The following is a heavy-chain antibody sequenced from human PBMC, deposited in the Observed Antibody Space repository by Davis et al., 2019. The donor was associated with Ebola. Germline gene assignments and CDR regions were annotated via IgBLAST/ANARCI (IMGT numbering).Heavy chain of an antibody. Sequence: PSETLSLTCAVYGGSFSGYYWSWIRQPPGKGLEWIGEINHSESTNYNPSLKSRVTISVDTSKNQFSLRLSSVTAADTAVYYCARRTYNSGWFFDFWGHGILVTVSS. CDR3: ARRTYNSGWFFDF. J-gene: IGHJ4*01. CDR1: GGSFSGYY. D-gene: IGHD6-19*01. CDR2: INHSEST. V-gene: IGHV4-34*01.